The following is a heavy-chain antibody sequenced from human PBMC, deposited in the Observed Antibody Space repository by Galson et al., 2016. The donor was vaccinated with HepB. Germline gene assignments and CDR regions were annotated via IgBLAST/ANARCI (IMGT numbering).Heavy chain of an antibody. Sequence: SLRLSCAASGFTFSDYTMHWVRQAPGKGLEWVAVISNDGSNKYYADSVKGRFTITRDNSKNTLYLEMNSLRPEDTAVYYCARQPGGGPRKYYDYYGMDVWGQGTTVTVSS. CDR2: ISNDGSNK. CDR3: ARQPGGGPRKYYDYYGMDV. V-gene: IGHV3-30*04. J-gene: IGHJ6*02. CDR1: GFTFSDYT. D-gene: IGHD3-3*01.